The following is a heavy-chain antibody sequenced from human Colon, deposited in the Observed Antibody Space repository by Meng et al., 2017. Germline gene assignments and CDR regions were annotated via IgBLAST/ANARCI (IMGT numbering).Heavy chain of an antibody. CDR2: IYHSGNT. V-gene: IGHV4-4*02. CDR1: GGSLSNSNW. D-gene: IGHD5-18*01. Sequence: VQLRESGPGLVKPSGTLSLTCAVSGGSLSNSNWWSWVRQSTGKGLEWIGEIYHSGNTNYNPSLKSRVTISVDKSKNQFSLKVSSVTAADTAVYYCASRGFSYGYVSFWGQGTLVTVSS. J-gene: IGHJ4*02. CDR3: ASRGFSYGYVSF.